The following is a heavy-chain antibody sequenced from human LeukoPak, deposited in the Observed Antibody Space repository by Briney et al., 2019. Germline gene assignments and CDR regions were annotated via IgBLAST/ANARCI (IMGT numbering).Heavy chain of an antibody. J-gene: IGHJ4*02. CDR2: INQDGGGK. Sequence: PTGGSLRLSCAAFGFTFNNYWMSWVRQAPGKGLEWVANINQDGGGKHYVDSVKGRFTISRDNAKNSLYLQMNSLRAEDTAVYFCAKASIAGAIGVLDYWGQGTLVTVSS. V-gene: IGHV3-7*01. D-gene: IGHD1-26*01. CDR1: GFTFNNYW. CDR3: AKASIAGAIGVLDY.